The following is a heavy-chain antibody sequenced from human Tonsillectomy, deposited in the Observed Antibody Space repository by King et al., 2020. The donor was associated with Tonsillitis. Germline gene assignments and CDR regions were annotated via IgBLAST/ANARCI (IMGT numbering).Heavy chain of an antibody. CDR3: TTDGFEDSDAFDI. D-gene: IGHD3-16*01. CDR2: IKSKTDGGTT. J-gene: IGHJ3*02. Sequence: QLVQSGGGLVKPGGSLRLSCAASGFTFSNAWMSWVRQAPGKGLEWVGRIKSKTDGGTTDYAAPVKGRFTISRDDSKNTLYLQMNSLKTEDTAVYYCTTDGFEDSDAFDIWGQGTMVTVSS. V-gene: IGHV3-15*01. CDR1: GFTFSNAW.